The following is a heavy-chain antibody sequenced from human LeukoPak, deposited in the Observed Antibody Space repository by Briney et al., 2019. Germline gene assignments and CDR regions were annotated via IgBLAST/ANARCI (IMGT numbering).Heavy chain of an antibody. J-gene: IGHJ4*02. CDR3: ARSMNWNYAHFDY. CDR2: INPSGGST. Sequence: ASVKVSCKASGYTFTSYYMHWVRQASGQGLEWMGIINPSGGSTSYAQKFQGRITMTRDTSTSTVYMELSSLRSEDTAVYYCARSMNWNYAHFDYWGQGTLVTVSS. V-gene: IGHV1-46*01. CDR1: GYTFTSYY. D-gene: IGHD1-7*01.